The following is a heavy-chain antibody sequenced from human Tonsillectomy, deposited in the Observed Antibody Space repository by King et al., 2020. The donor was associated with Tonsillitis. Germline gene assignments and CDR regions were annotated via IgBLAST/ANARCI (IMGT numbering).Heavy chain of an antibody. D-gene: IGHD6-13*01. Sequence: QLQESGPGLVKPSETLSLTCTVSGGSIHSSIYYWGWIRQPPGKGLEWIGSIYYSGSTYYNPSLKSRVTISVVTSKNQFSLKLSSVTAADTAVYYCGYDGEHQLVLFYYWGQGTLDTVSS. CDR2: IYYSGST. V-gene: IGHV4-39*01. J-gene: IGHJ4*02. CDR1: GGSIHSSIYY. CDR3: GYDGEHQLVLFYY.